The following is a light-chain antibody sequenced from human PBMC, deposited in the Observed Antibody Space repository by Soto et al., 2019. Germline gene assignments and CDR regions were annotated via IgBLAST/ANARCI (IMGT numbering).Light chain of an antibody. V-gene: IGLV4-69*01. CDR3: QTWGAATLV. CDR1: SGHRNYA. CDR2: VNSDGSH. Sequence: QPVLTQSPSASASLGASVNLTCTLSSGHRNYAVAWHQQQPEKGPRFLMKVNSDGSHTKGGGVSDRFSGSSSGAERYLTISSRQSEDEADYYRQTWGAATLVFGGGTQLTVL. J-gene: IGLJ2*01.